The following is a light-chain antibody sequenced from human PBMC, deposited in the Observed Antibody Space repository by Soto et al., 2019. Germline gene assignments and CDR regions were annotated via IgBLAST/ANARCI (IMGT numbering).Light chain of an antibody. Sequence: QSVLTQPPAVCGAPGQRVTISCTGSRSNIGAGYDVHWYEQLPGTAPKLIIYGNSNRPSGVPERFSGSKSGTSASLAITGLQAEDEADYSCQSYDSSLSGFYVFGTGTKVTV. V-gene: IGLV1-40*01. CDR2: GNS. J-gene: IGLJ1*01. CDR3: QSYDSSLSGFYV. CDR1: RSNIGAGYD.